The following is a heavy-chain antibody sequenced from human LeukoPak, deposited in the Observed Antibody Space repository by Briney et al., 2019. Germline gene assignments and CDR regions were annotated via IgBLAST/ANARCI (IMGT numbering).Heavy chain of an antibody. V-gene: IGHV3-23*01. CDR1: RFTFSSYA. D-gene: IGHD6-13*01. J-gene: IGHJ4*02. CDR2: ISGSGGST. CDR3: AKGPGYSSYYFDY. Sequence: GGSLRLSCAASRFTFSSYAKSWVRQAPGKGLEWVSVISGSGGSTYYADSVKGRFAISRDNSKNTLYLQMNSLRAEDTAVYYCAKGPGYSSYYFDYWGQGTLVTVSS.